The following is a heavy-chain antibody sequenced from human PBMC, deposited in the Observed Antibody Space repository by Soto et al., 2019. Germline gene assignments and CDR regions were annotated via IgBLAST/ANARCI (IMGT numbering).Heavy chain of an antibody. Sequence: SVKVSCKASGYTFTSYGISWVRQAPGQGLEWMGWISAYNGNTNYTQKLQGRVTMTTDTSTSTAYMELRSLRSDDTAVYYCARDRVVVVPAAITPAAFDIWGQGTMVTVSS. CDR3: ARDRVVVVPAAITPAAFDI. D-gene: IGHD2-2*02. CDR1: GYTFTSYG. V-gene: IGHV1-18*04. CDR2: ISAYNGNT. J-gene: IGHJ3*02.